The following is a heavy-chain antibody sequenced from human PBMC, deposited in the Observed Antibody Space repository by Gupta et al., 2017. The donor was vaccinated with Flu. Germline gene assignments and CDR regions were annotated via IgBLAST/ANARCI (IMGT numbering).Heavy chain of an antibody. J-gene: IGHJ4*02. CDR2: IKKDGSTK. CDR1: TFSDSW. CDR3: ARNRRWEQLDY. V-gene: IGHV3-7*01. Sequence: TFSDSWMQWVRQSPWKGLEWVAKIKKDGSTKKEEDYLKGRFTVSRDNCKNSLYLEMERVGAEDTAVYFVARNRRWEQLDYGGQGTMVTVYS. D-gene: IGHD1-1*01.